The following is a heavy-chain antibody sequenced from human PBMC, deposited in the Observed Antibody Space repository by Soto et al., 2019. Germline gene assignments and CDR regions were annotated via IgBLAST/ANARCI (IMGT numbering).Heavy chain of an antibody. V-gene: IGHV1-69*15. CDR3: ARGHEFGGNSDAFDI. CDR2: ILPIFGTA. Sequence: QVQLVQSGPEVKKPGSSVKVSCKASGGTFSTSSINWLRQAPGQRPEWMGNILPIFGTADYAQKFRDRVTXTXEXSSXTAYMELRSLFSEDAAVYYCARGHEFGGNSDAFDIWGQGTVVTVSS. CDR1: GGTFSTSS. D-gene: IGHD3-10*01. J-gene: IGHJ3*02.